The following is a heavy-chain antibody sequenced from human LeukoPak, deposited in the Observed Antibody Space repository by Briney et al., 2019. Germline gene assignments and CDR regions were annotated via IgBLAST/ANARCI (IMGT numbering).Heavy chain of an antibody. Sequence: PSETLSLTCTVSGGSISSDIYYWSWIRQPPGKGLEWIGEINHSGSANYNPSLKSRVTISVDKSKNQFSLKLSSVTAADTAVYYCARTPTGGMDYYFDYWGQGTLVTVSS. D-gene: IGHD3-16*01. CDR3: ARTPTGGMDYYFDY. V-gene: IGHV4-39*07. CDR2: INHSGSA. J-gene: IGHJ4*02. CDR1: GGSISSDIYY.